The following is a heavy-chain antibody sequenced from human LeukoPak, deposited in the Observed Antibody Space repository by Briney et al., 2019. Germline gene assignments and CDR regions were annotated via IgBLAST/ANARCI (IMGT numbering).Heavy chain of an antibody. CDR2: ISSGSGYI. V-gene: IGHV3-21*01. D-gene: IGHD1-7*01. CDR3: ARDQRDFIATTPLDM. J-gene: IGHJ3*02. Sequence: GGSLRLSCAASGFTFSTYTMNWVRQAPGKGLEWVSSISSGSGYIYYADSVKGRFTISRDNARNSLYLQMNSLRAEDTAVYYCARDQRDFIATTPLDMWGQGTMVTVSS. CDR1: GFTFSTYT.